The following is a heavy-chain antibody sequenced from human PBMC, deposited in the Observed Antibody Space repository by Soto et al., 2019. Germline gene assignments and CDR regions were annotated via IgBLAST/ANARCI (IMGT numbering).Heavy chain of an antibody. Sequence: SETLSLTCSVSGYSVSSSDYYWAWIRQPPGKGLEWIGSMLYSGPTYYNPSLKSRVTLSVDTSKNQFSVRLNSVTASDTAVYYCAPLSVSLSGPYGIHVWGQGTTVTV. CDR3: APLSVSLSGPYGIHV. CDR1: GYSVSSSDYY. J-gene: IGHJ6*02. CDR2: MLYSGPT. V-gene: IGHV4-39*01. D-gene: IGHD2-15*01.